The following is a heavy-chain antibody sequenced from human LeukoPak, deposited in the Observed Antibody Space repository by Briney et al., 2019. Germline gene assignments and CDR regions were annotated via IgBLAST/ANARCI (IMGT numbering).Heavy chain of an antibody. CDR1: GFTFSSYA. Sequence: GGSLRLSCAASGFTFSSYAMHWVRQAPGKGLEWVAVISYDGSNKYYADSVKGRFTISRDNSKNTLYLQMNSLRAEDTAVYYCAREGDRYYYDSSGYYPDAFDIWGQGTMVTVSS. J-gene: IGHJ3*02. CDR2: ISYDGSNK. V-gene: IGHV3-30-3*01. D-gene: IGHD3-22*01. CDR3: AREGDRYYYDSSGYYPDAFDI.